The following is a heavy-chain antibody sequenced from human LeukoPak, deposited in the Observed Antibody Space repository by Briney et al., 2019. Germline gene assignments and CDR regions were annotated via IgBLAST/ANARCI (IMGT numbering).Heavy chain of an antibody. V-gene: IGHV3-7*01. J-gene: IGHJ4*02. D-gene: IGHD3-22*01. CDR2: IKQDGSEK. CDR3: ARDVGPYYYDGGFDY. Sequence: GGSLRLSCAASGFTFSSYWMSWVRQAPGKGLECVANIKQDGSEKYYVDSVKGRFTISRDNAKNSLYLQMNSLRAEDTAVYYCARDVGPYYYDGGFDYWGQGTLVTVSS. CDR1: GFTFSSYW.